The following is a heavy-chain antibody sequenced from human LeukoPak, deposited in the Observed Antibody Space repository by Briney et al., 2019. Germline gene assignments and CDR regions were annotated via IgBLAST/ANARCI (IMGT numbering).Heavy chain of an antibody. J-gene: IGHJ3*02. CDR1: AYTFTCYG. CDR2: ISAYNGNT. CDR3: ARVFRGGAFDI. D-gene: IGHD3-10*01. Sequence: ASVKVSCKASAYTFTCYGISWVRRAPGQGLEWMGWISAYNGNTNFAEKLQGRVTMTTDTSTSTAYMELRSLRFDDTGVYYCARVFRGGAFDIWGQGTMVTVSS. V-gene: IGHV1-18*04.